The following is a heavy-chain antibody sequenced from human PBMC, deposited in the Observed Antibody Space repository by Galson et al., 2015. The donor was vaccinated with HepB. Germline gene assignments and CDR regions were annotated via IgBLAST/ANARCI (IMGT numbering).Heavy chain of an antibody. J-gene: IGHJ4*02. V-gene: IGHV5-51*03. CDR3: ARPTSGTKD. D-gene: IGHD2-8*01. CDR2: IYPGDSDT. Sequence: QSGAEVTKPGESLKISCNASGYTFSSYWIGWVRQMPGKGLEWMGIIYPGDSDTRYNPSFQGQVTISADKSISTAYLQWSSLKASDTAMYYGARPTSGTKDWGQGTLVTVSS. CDR1: GYTFSSYW.